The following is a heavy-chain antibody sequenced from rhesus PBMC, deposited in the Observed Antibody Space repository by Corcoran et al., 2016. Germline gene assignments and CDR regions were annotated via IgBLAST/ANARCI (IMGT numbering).Heavy chain of an antibody. Sequence: EVQLVESGGGLVQPGGSLRRSCTGSGFTFGSYYMYWVRQAPGKGLEWVSAINTGGGSTLYTDSVEGCFTISKENAKNTLYLQMDGLRAEDTAVYYCARESEAAGYFDYWGQGVLVTVSS. V-gene: IGHV3-8*01. D-gene: IGHD6-31*01. CDR2: INTGGGST. J-gene: IGHJ4*01. CDR3: ARESEAAGYFDY. CDR1: GFTFGSYY.